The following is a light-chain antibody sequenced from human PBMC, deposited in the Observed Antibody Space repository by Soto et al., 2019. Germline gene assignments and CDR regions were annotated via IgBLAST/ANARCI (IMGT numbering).Light chain of an antibody. V-gene: IGLV4-69*01. J-gene: IGLJ3*02. CDR3: QTWSTDIRV. Sequence: QLVLTQPPSASASLGASVKLTCTLSSGHTSYAIAWHQQQPEKGPRYLMKLNSDGSHSKGDGIPDRFSGSSSGAERYLTSSSLQSEDEADYYCQTWSTDIRVFGGGTKLTVL. CDR1: SGHTSYA. CDR2: LNSDGSH.